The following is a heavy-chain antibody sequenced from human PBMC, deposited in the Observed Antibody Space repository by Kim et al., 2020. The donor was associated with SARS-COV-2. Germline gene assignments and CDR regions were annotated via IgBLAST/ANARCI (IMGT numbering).Heavy chain of an antibody. CDR1: GGSISSYY. J-gene: IGHJ4*02. Sequence: SETPSLTCTVSGGSISSYYWSWIRQPPGKGLEWIGYIYYSGSTNYNPSLKSRVTISVDTSKNQFSLKLSSVTAADTAVYYCARVGGDISWGQGTLVTVPS. CDR2: IYYSGST. CDR3: ARVGGDIS. D-gene: IGHD3-10*01. V-gene: IGHV4-59*13.